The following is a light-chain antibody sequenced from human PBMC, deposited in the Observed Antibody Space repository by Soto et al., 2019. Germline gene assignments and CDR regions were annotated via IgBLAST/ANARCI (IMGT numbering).Light chain of an antibody. V-gene: IGLV2-14*01. Sequence: QSALTQPASVSGSPGQSITISCTGSISDIGVYNYVSWYQQHPGKAPKLMIYEVSYRPSGVSNRFSGSKSGNTASLTISGLQADDEGDYYCSSYSASNTLAVFGGGTKLTVL. CDR2: EVS. CDR3: SSYSASNTLAV. CDR1: ISDIGVYNY. J-gene: IGLJ2*01.